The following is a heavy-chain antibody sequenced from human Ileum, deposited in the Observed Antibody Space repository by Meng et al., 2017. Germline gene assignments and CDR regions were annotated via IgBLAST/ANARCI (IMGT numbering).Heavy chain of an antibody. V-gene: IGHV4-61*01. J-gene: IGHJ5*02. CDR2: MYYSGST. Sequence: SETLSLTCTVSGGSVSSGSYYWSWIRQPPGKGLEWIGYMYYSGSTNYNPSLKSRVTISVDTSKNKFSLRLSSVTAADTAVYYCARGEGSGWSSYWFDPWGQGTLVTVSS. CDR1: GGSVSSGSYY. D-gene: IGHD6-19*01. CDR3: ARGEGSGWSSYWFDP.